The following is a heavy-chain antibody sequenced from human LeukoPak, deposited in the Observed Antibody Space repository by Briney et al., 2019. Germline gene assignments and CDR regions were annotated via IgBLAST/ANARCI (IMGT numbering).Heavy chain of an antibody. CDR1: GYTFTSYY. V-gene: IGHV1-46*01. D-gene: IGHD2-2*01. CDR3: ARGWEYQPFDI. CDR2: INPSGGST. J-gene: IGHJ3*02. Sequence: GASVTVSCTASGYTFTSYYMHWVRQAPGQGLELMGIINPSGGSTSYAQKFQGRVTMTRDTSTSTVYMELSSLRSEDTAVYYCARGWEYQPFDIWGQGTMVTVSS.